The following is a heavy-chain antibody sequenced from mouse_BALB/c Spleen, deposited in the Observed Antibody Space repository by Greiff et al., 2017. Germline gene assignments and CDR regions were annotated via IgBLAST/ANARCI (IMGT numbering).Heavy chain of an antibody. D-gene: IGHD1-1*01. CDR2: ILPGSGST. CDR3: ARNYGSSPHYAMDY. Sequence: VKLMESGAELMKPGASVKISCKATGYTFSSYWIEWVKQRPGHGLEWIGEILPGSGSTNYNEKFKGKATFTADTSSNTAYMQLSSLTSEDSAVYYCARNYGSSPHYAMDYWGQGTSVTVSS. CDR1: GYTFSSYW. J-gene: IGHJ4*01. V-gene: IGHV1-9*01.